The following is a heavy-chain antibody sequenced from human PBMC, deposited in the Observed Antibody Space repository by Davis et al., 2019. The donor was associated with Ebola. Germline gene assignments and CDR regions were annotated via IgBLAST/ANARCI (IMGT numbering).Heavy chain of an antibody. J-gene: IGHJ4*02. D-gene: IGHD1-26*01. V-gene: IGHV5-51*01. CDR1: GYSFTTYW. CDR2: IYPGDSDT. Sequence: KVSCKGSGYSFTTYWIGWVRQMPGKGLEWMGIIYPGDSDTRYSPSFQGQVTISADKSISTAYLQWSSLKASDTAMYYCARGRGELPNYFDYWGQGTLVTVSS. CDR3: ARGRGELPNYFDY.